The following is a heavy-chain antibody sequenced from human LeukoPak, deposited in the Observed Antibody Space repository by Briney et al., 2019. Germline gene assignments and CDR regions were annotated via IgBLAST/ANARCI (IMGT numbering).Heavy chain of an antibody. CDR3: ARGGDNWNFY. CDR1: GGSFSGYY. Sequence: SETLSLTCAVYGGSFSGYYRSWIRQPPGKGLELIGEINRSGSIDYIPSLKSRVTISADTSKNQFFLNLNSVTAADTAVYYCARGGDNWNFYWGQGTLVTVS. CDR2: INRSGSI. J-gene: IGHJ4*02. D-gene: IGHD1-1*01. V-gene: IGHV4-34*01.